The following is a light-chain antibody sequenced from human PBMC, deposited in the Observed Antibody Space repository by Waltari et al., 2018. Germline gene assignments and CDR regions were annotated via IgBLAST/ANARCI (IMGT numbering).Light chain of an antibody. J-gene: IGLJ3*02. CDR2: VNSDGSH. V-gene: IGLV4-69*01. Sequence: QQPEKGPRYLMKVNSDGSHSRGDVIPDRFSGSSSGAERYLSIASLHAEDEADHYCQTRSHGTWVFGGGTKLTVL. CDR3: QTRSHGTWV.